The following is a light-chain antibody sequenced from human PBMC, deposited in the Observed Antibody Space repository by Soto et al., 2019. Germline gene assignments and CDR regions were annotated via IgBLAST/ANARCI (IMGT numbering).Light chain of an antibody. J-gene: IGKJ1*01. CDR3: QQYSSKPWT. CDR2: KAS. V-gene: IGKV1-5*03. CDR1: QSIDSW. Sequence: DIQMTQSPSILSASVGDRVTITCRASQSIDSWLAWYQQKLGKAPKLLIYKASTLESGVPSRFSGSESGTEFTLTISSLHPDDFATYYCQQYSSKPWTFGQGTKVDIK.